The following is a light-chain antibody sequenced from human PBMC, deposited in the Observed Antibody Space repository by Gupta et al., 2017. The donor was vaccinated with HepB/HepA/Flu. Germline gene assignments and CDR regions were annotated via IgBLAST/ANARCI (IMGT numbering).Light chain of an antibody. CDR2: GAS. V-gene: IGKV3-20*01. CDR3: QHYDAAPLLT. CDR1: QSVSSSY. J-gene: IGKJ2*01. Sequence: EIVLTQSPRTLALSPGERATLSCRASQSVSSSYLAWYQHKPGQAPRLLISGASTRDTDVTERFSGGGSGTDFTLTISRLEPEDFAIYYCQHYDAAPLLTFGQGTKLEIK.